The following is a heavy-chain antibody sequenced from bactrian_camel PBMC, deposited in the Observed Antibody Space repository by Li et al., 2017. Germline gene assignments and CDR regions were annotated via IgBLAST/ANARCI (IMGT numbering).Heavy chain of an antibody. Sequence: HVQLVESGGGSVQAGGSLRLSCAASGYTYNRNCMAWFRQAPGKEREGVARIATGSGNTYYADSMKGRFTISHDKVKNAVYLEMSNLQPEDSAMYYCATSYRGGDWDSPLNYKYWGQGTQVTVS. CDR1: GYTYNRNC. CDR2: IATGSGNT. J-gene: IGHJ4*01. V-gene: IGHV3S1*01. CDR3: ATSYRGGDWDSPLNYKY. D-gene: IGHD2*01.